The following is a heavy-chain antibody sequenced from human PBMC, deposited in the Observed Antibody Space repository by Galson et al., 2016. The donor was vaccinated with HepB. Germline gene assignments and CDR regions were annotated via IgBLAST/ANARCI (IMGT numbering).Heavy chain of an antibody. CDR1: GFTFNNAW. CDR2: IKSKTDGGTT. V-gene: IGHV3-15*01. D-gene: IGHD5-18*01. J-gene: IGHJ6*02. CDR3: AIPRGYRYSMDV. Sequence: SLRLSCAVSGFTFNNAWMSWVRQAPGKGLEWVGRIKSKTDGGTTDYAAPVKGRFTISRHNSNNTLYLQMNSLRPEDTAVYFCAIPRGYRYSMDVWGQGTTVTVSS.